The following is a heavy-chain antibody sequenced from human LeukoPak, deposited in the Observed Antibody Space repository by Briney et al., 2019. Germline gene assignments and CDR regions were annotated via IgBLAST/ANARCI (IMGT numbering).Heavy chain of an antibody. CDR2: IIPIFGTA. CDR3: ARVRVGLNWFDP. J-gene: IGHJ5*02. V-gene: IGHV1-69*13. Sequence: SVKVPCKASGGTFSSYAISWVRQAPGQGLEWMGGIIPIFGTANYAQKFQGRVTITADESTSTAYMELSSLRSEDTAVYYCARVRVGLNWFDPWGQGTLVTVSS. D-gene: IGHD1-26*01. CDR1: GGTFSSYA.